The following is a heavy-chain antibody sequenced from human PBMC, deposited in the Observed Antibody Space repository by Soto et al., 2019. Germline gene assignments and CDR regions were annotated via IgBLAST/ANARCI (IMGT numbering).Heavy chain of an antibody. CDR2: ISYDGSNK. D-gene: IGHD1-1*01. CDR3: AKSGHRGRYYYGMDV. V-gene: IGHV3-30*18. CDR1: GFTFSSYG. J-gene: IGHJ6*02. Sequence: PGGSLRLSCXASGFTFSSYGMHWVRQAPGKGLEWVAVISYDGSNKYYADSVKGRFTISRDNSKNTLYLQMNSLRAEDTAVYYCAKSGHRGRYYYGMDVWGQGTTVTVSS.